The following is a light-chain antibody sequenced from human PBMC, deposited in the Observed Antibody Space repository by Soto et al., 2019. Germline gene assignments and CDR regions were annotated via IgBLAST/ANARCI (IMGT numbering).Light chain of an antibody. V-gene: IGLV2-8*01. Sequence: QSALTQPPSASGSPGQSVTISCTGTKSDIGVYDFVSWYQHHPGKAPRLIIYEVVQRPSGVPDRFSGSKSGNTASLTVSGLQAAYEADYFCKSYAGSNTDVFGSGTKLTVL. CDR3: KSYAGSNTDV. CDR1: KSDIGVYDF. CDR2: EVV. J-gene: IGLJ1*01.